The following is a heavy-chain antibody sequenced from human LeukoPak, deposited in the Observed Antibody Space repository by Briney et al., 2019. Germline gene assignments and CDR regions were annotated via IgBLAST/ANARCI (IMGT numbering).Heavy chain of an antibody. CDR1: GGSISSGGYY. CDR2: IHYSGST. J-gene: IGHJ3*02. D-gene: IGHD2-8*02. Sequence: SQTLSLTCNVSGGSISSGGYYWSWIRQHPGKGLEWIGYIHYSGSTYYNPSLKSRVTISVDTSKNQFSLKLSSVTAADTAVYYCARAPQVLQLRAFDIWGQGTMVTVSS. CDR3: ARAPQVLQLRAFDI. V-gene: IGHV4-31*03.